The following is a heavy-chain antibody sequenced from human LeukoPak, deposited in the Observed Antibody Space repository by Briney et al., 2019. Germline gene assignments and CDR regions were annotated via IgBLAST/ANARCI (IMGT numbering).Heavy chain of an antibody. D-gene: IGHD2-15*01. V-gene: IGHV5-51*01. CDR1: GYSFTSYW. CDR3: ARLIGYCSGGSCSDYYYYGMDV. J-gene: IGHJ6*02. Sequence: GESLKISCKGSGYSFTSYWIGWVRQMPGKGLEWMGIIYPGDSDTRYSPSFQGQVTISADKSISTAYLRWSSLKASDTAMYYCARLIGYCSGGSCSDYYYYGMDVWGQGTTVTVSS. CDR2: IYPGDSDT.